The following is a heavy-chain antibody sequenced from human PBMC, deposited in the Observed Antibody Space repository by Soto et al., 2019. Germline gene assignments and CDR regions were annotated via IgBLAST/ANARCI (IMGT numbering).Heavy chain of an antibody. CDR3: AREELERRFNYYYYGMDV. CDR1: GGTFSSYA. J-gene: IGHJ6*02. CDR2: IIPIFGTA. D-gene: IGHD1-1*01. V-gene: IGHV1-69*12. Sequence: QVQLVQSGAEVKKPGSSVKVSCKASGGTFSSYAISWVRQAPGQGLEWMGGIIPIFGTANYAQKFQGRVTITADESTSTAYMELSSLRSEDTAVYYCAREELERRFNYYYYGMDVWGQGTTVTVSS.